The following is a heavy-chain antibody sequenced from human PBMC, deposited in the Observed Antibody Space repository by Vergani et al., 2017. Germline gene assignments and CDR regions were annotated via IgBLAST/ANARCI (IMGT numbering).Heavy chain of an antibody. CDR1: GFTFSSYS. CDR2: ISSSSSTI. V-gene: IGHV3-48*01. J-gene: IGHJ4*02. CDR3: ARGARRVLRYFDWLYYFDY. D-gene: IGHD3-9*01. Sequence: EVQLVESGGGLVQPGGSLRLSCAASGFTFSSYSMNWVCQAPGKGLEWVSYISSSSSTIYYADSVKGRFTISRDNAKNSLYLQMNSLRAEDTAVYYCARGARRVLRYFDWLYYFDYWGQGTLVTVSS.